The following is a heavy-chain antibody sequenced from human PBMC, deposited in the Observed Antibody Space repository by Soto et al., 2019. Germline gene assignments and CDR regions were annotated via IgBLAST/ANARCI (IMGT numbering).Heavy chain of an antibody. V-gene: IGHV1-8*02. CDR1: GYTFTGYY. CDR2: MILSSGNT. CDR3: AADRLDSSSWPYYYGMDV. D-gene: IGHD6-13*01. Sequence: ASVKVSCKASGYTFTGYYMHWVRQATGQGLEWMGWMILSSGNTNYAQKFQERVTMTRNMSTSTAYMELSSLRSEDTAVYYCAADRLDSSSWPYYYGMDVWGQGTTVTVSS. J-gene: IGHJ6*02.